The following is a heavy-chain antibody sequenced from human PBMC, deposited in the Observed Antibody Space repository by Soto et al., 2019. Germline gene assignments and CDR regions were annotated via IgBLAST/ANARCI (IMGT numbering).Heavy chain of an antibody. CDR1: GGTFSIYG. V-gene: IGHV1-69*13. Sequence: GASVKVSCKASGGTFSIYGFSWVRQAPGQGPEWIGGIIPILTTQNYAQKFQGRVTIVADESTTTVYMELSSLKFEDTAVYYCSTAVGRVPTDEEGMDVRGQGNSVNVS. CDR3: STAVGRVPTDEEGMDV. J-gene: IGHJ6*02. D-gene: IGHD2-21*02. CDR2: IIPILTTQ.